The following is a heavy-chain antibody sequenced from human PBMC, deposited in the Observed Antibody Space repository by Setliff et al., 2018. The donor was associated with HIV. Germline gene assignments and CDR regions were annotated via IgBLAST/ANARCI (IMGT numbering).Heavy chain of an antibody. D-gene: IGHD2-15*01. CDR3: ARGVVVAAHNWFDP. J-gene: IGHJ5*02. CDR1: GFTFSSYS. V-gene: IGHV3-48*01. CDR2: ISSSSDTI. Sequence: GGSLRLSCAASGFTFSSYSMNWVRQAPGKGLEWVSYISSSSDTIFYADSVKGRFTISRDNAKNSLYMQMNSLRAEDTAVYYCARGVVVAAHNWFDPWGQGTLVTV.